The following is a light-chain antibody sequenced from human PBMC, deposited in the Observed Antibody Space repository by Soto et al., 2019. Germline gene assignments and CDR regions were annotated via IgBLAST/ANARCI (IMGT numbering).Light chain of an antibody. CDR3: QQYGRSPLLYA. J-gene: IGKJ2*01. Sequence: EIVLTQSPGTLSLSPGERATLSCRTSQNVNSNFLAWYQQKPGQAPRPLFYDASTRAAGVPDRFRGGGSGTDFTLTITRLEPEDFAIYYCQQYGRSPLLYAFGQGTRVGVK. CDR2: DAS. V-gene: IGKV3-20*01. CDR1: QNVNSNF.